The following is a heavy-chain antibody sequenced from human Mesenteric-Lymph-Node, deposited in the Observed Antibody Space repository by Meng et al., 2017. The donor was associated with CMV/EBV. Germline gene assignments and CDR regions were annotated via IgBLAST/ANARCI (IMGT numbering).Heavy chain of an antibody. CDR2: IRYDETYK. D-gene: IGHD5/OR15-5a*01. V-gene: IGHV3-30*02. CDR3: SRDGYSVLYYSDL. J-gene: IGHJ4*02. Sequence: GESLKISCSASGFTFSKFGMHWVRQTPRKGLEWVASIRYDETYKYYSDSVQGRFTISRDNSKNTLYLQMDSLRLEDSAVYFCSRDGYSVLYYSDLWGQGTLVTVSS. CDR1: GFTFSKFG.